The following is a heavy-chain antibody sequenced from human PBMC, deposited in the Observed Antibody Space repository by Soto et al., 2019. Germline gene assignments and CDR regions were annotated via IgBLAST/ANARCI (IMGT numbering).Heavy chain of an antibody. CDR1: GGTFSSYT. CDR2: IIPILGIA. CDR3: ARDDSDCEAHDAFDI. D-gene: IGHD2-21*02. V-gene: IGHV1-69*04. Sequence: ASVKVSCKASGGTFSSYTISWVRQAPGQGLEWMGRIIPILGIANYAQKFQGRVTITADKSTSTAYMELSSLRSEDTAVYYCARDDSDCEAHDAFDIWGQGTMVTVSS. J-gene: IGHJ3*02.